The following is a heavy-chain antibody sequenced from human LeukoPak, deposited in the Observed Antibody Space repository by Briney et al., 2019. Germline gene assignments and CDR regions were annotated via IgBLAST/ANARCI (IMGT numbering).Heavy chain of an antibody. CDR3: ARAPTRDGYNCFDY. J-gene: IGHJ4*02. CDR2: INPNNGDT. CDR1: GGTFSSYA. Sequence: ASVKVSCKASGGTFSSYAISWVRQAPGQGLEWMGWINPNNGDTNYAQNFQGRVTMTRDTSISTAYMELSRLRSDDTALYYCARAPTRDGYNCFDYWGQGTLVTVSS. V-gene: IGHV1-2*02. D-gene: IGHD5-24*01.